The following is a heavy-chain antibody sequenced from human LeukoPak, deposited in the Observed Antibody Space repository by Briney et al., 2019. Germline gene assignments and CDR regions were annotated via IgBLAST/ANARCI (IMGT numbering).Heavy chain of an antibody. V-gene: IGHV4-4*09. D-gene: IGHD4-23*01. CDR2: IYTSGST. Sequence: SETLSLTCTVSGGSISSYYWSWIRQPPGKGLEWIGYIYTSGSTIYNPSLKSRVTISVDTSKNQFSLKLSSVTAADTAVYYCASRGGLNAFDIWGQGTMVTVSS. J-gene: IGHJ3*02. CDR3: ASRGGLNAFDI. CDR1: GGSISSYY.